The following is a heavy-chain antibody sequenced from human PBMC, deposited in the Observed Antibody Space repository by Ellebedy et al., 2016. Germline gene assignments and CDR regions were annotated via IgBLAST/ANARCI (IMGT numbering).Heavy chain of an antibody. CDR3: ARDLTPGELLSPLDY. CDR2: ISYDGSNK. J-gene: IGHJ4*02. V-gene: IGHV3-30*04. CDR1: GFTFSSYA. Sequence: GGSLRLSCAASGFTFSSYAMHWVRQAPGKGLEWVAVISYDGSNKYYADSVKGRFTISRDSSKNTLYLQMNSLRAEDTAVYYCARDLTPGELLSPLDYWGQGTLVTVSS. D-gene: IGHD1-26*01.